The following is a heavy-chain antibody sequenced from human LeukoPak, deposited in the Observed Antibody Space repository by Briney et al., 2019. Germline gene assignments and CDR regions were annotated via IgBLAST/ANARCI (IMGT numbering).Heavy chain of an antibody. D-gene: IGHD1-26*01. CDR2: IRTRPNSYAT. Sequence: GGSLRLSCAASGFTFSDSGMHWVRHASGKGLEWLCHIRTRPNSYATEYAASVKGRFTITRDDSENTAYLLMNSLKTEDTAVYYCATFPTGSYSAYWGQGTLVTVSS. J-gene: IGHJ4*02. V-gene: IGHV3-73*01. CDR1: GFTFSDSG. CDR3: ATFPTGSYSAY.